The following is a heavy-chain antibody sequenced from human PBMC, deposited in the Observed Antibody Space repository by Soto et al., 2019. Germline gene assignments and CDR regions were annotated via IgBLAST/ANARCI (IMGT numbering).Heavy chain of an antibody. D-gene: IGHD2-2*01. J-gene: IGHJ4*02. CDR2: ISGRGGGT. CDR1: GFTFSTYA. Sequence: ELQLLESGGGLVQAGGSLRLSCAASGFTFSTYAMSWVRQAPGKGLEWVSAISGRGGGTFYADSVKGRCTSARDNSKHTLFLPMNRLRADDTALYFCARQITSSTNYYDYWGQGTLVTVSS. V-gene: IGHV3-23*01. CDR3: ARQITSSTNYYDY.